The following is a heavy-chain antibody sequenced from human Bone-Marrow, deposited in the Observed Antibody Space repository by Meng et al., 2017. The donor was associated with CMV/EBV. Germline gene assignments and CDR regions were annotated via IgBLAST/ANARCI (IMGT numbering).Heavy chain of an antibody. CDR3: ARDEMVRGVMGYGMDV. V-gene: IGHV1-69*04. D-gene: IGHD3-10*01. CDR2: IIPILGIA. J-gene: IGHJ6*02. Sequence: SVKVSCKASGGTFSSYTISWVRQAPGQGLEWMGRIIPILGIANYAQKFQGRVTITADKSTSTAYMELSSLRSEDTAVYYCARDEMVRGVMGYGMDVWGQGTTVTVSS. CDR1: GGTFSSYT.